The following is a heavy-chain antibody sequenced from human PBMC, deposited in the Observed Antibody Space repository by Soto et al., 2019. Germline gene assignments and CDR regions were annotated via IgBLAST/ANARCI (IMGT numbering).Heavy chain of an antibody. CDR3: ARGSPAPQIVVVTAYWFDP. J-gene: IGHJ5*02. Sequence: GASVKVSCKASGGTFSSYAISWVRQAPGQGLEWMGGIIPIFGTANYAQKFQGRVTITADESTSTAYMELSSLRSEDTAVYYCARGSPAPQIVVVTAYWFDPWGQGTMVTVYS. D-gene: IGHD2-21*02. CDR1: GGTFSSYA. V-gene: IGHV1-69*13. CDR2: IIPIFGTA.